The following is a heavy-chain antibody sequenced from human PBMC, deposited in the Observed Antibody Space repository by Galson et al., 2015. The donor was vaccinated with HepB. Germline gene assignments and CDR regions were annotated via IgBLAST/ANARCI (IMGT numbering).Heavy chain of an antibody. CDR2: IIPILGIA. V-gene: IGHV1-69*04. D-gene: IGHD3-22*01. Sequence: ISWVRQAPGQGLEWMGRIIPILGIANYAQKFQGRVTITADKSTSTAYMELSSLRSEDTAVYYCAREEYYYDSSGYYYRDYWGQGTLVTVSS. J-gene: IGHJ4*02. CDR3: AREEYYYDSSGYYYRDY.